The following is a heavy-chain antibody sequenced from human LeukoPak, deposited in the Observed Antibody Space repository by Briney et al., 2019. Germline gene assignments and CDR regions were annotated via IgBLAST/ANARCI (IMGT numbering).Heavy chain of an antibody. CDR2: ISAGGDST. CDR1: GFTFNIYA. CDR3: ARLWGGSSGYYY. Sequence: GGSLGLSCAASGFTFNIYALSWVRQAPGKGLEWVSSISAGGDSTYYADSVKGRFTISRDNAKNSLYLQMSSLRAEDTAVYYCARLWGGSSGYYYWGQGTLVTVSS. J-gene: IGHJ4*02. V-gene: IGHV3-23*01. D-gene: IGHD3-22*01.